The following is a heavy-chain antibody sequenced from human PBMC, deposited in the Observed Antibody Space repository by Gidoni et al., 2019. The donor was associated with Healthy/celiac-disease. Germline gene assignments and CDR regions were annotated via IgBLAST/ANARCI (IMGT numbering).Heavy chain of an antibody. D-gene: IGHD3-22*01. Sequence: QVQLQESGPGLVKPSQTLSLTCTVSGGSISSGSYYWSWIRQPAGKGLEWIGRIYTSGSTNYNPSRKSRVTISVDTSKNQFSLKLSSVTAADTAVYYCARDSLDYYDSSGHRNWGQGTLVTVSS. J-gene: IGHJ4*02. V-gene: IGHV4-61*02. CDR3: ARDSLDYYDSSGHRN. CDR2: IYTSGST. CDR1: GGSISSGSYY.